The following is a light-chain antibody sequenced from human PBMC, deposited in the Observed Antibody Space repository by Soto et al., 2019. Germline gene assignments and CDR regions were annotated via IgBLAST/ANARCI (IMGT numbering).Light chain of an antibody. CDR3: HQYGTSDMDT. CDR2: GAS. J-gene: IGKJ2*01. CDR1: QSISSTH. V-gene: IGKV3-20*01. Sequence: ETVLTQSPGTLSLSPGERATLSCRASQSISSTHLAWYQQKSGQAPRLLIYGASSRATGIPDRFSGSGSGTDFTLTITRLEPEDFAVYYCHQYGTSDMDTFGQGTKLEI.